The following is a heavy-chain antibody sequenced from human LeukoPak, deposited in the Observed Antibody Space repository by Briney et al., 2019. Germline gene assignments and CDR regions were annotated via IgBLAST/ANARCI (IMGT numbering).Heavy chain of an antibody. V-gene: IGHV3-9*01. D-gene: IGHD3-10*01. CDR1: GFTFDDYA. CDR3: AKDTSIYYGSGSFDY. CDR2: ISWISGSI. J-gene: IGHJ4*02. Sequence: PGGSLRLSCAASGFTFDDYAMHWVRPAPGRGLEWVSGISWISGSIGYADSVKGRFTISRDNAKNSLYLQMNSLRAEDTALYYCAKDTSIYYGSGSFDYWGQGTLVTVSS.